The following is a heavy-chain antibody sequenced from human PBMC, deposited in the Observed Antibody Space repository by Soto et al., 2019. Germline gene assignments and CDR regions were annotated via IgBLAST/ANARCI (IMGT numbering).Heavy chain of an antibody. CDR1: GFTFSTYA. CDR2: ISGSGDST. Sequence: PGGSLRLSCAASGFTFSTYAMNWVRQAPGKGLEWVSGISGSGDSTYYADSVKGRFTISRDNSKNTLYLQMNSLRAEDTAVYYCAKGLSGSYFYYFDYWGQGTLVTVSS. J-gene: IGHJ4*02. V-gene: IGHV3-23*01. CDR3: AKGLSGSYFYYFDY. D-gene: IGHD1-26*01.